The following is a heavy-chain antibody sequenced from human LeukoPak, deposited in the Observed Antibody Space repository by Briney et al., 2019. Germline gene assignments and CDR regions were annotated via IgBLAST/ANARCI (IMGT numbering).Heavy chain of an antibody. CDR2: IYPGDSDT. Sequence: GESLQISCQGSGYSFTSYWIGWVRQMPGKGLEWMGIIYPGDSDTRYSPSFQGQVTISADKSISTAYLQWSSLKASDTAMYYCARRNARGYYYYGMDVWGQGTTVTVSS. V-gene: IGHV5-51*01. J-gene: IGHJ6*02. CDR3: ARRNARGYYYYGMDV. CDR1: GYSFTSYW. D-gene: IGHD2-2*01.